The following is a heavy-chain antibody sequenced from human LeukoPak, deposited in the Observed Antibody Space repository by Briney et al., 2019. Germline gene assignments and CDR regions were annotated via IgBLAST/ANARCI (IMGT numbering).Heavy chain of an antibody. CDR1: GFTFSSYS. Sequence: GGSLRLSCAASGFTFSSYSMSWVRQAPGKGLEWVAVIWYDGSNKYYADSVKGRFTISRDNSKNTLYLQMNSLRAEDTAVYYCARENYDILTGSPGDLDYWGQGTLVTVSS. V-gene: IGHV3-33*08. D-gene: IGHD3-9*01. J-gene: IGHJ4*02. CDR3: ARENYDILTGSPGDLDY. CDR2: IWYDGSNK.